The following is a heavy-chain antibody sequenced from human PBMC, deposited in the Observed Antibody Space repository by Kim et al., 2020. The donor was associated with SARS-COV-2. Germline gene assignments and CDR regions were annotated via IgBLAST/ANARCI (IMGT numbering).Heavy chain of an antibody. CDR2: ICYDGSNN. J-gene: IGHJ4*02. V-gene: IGHV3-33*06. Sequence: GGSLRLSCAASGFTFSSYGMHWVRQAPGKGLEWVAVICYDGSNNYYADSVKGRFTISSDNSNNTLYLQMNSLRAEDTAVYYCAKDSDGYNYLSNFDYWGQGTLVTVSS. CDR3: AKDSDGYNYLSNFDY. CDR1: GFTFSSYG. D-gene: IGHD5-12*01.